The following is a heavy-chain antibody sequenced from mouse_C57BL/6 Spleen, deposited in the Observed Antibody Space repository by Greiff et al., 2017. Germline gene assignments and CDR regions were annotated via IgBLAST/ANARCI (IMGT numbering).Heavy chain of an antibody. J-gene: IGHJ1*03. D-gene: IGHD1-1*01. V-gene: IGHV1-54*01. CDR3: ARSRTTEGDFDV. Sequence: QVQLQQSGAELVRPGPSVKVSCKASGYAFTHYLIEWVKQRPGQGLEWIGVINPGSGGTNYNEKFKGKATLTADKSSSPAYMQLSSLTAEDSAVYFCARSRTTEGDFDVWGTGTTVTVSS. CDR1: GYAFTHYL. CDR2: INPGSGGT.